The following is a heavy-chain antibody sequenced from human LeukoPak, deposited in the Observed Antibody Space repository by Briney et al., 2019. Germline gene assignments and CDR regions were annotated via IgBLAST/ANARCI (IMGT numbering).Heavy chain of an antibody. CDR3: AKDMGNYGSGSYYPALDY. V-gene: IGHV3-9*01. Sequence: PGGSLRLSCAASGFTFDDYAMHWVRQAPGKGLEWVSGISWNSGSIGYADSVKGRFTISRDNAKNSLYLQMNSLRAEDTALYYCAKDMGNYGSGSYYPALDYWGQGTLVTVSS. D-gene: IGHD3-10*01. CDR1: GFTFDDYA. J-gene: IGHJ4*02. CDR2: ISWNSGSI.